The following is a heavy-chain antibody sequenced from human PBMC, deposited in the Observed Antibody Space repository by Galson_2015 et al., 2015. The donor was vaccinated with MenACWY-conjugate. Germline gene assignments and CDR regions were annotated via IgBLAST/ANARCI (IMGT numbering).Heavy chain of an antibody. CDR1: GYTFTSSA. D-gene: IGHD2-15*01. Sequence: SVKVSCKASGYTFTSSAMNWVRQAPGQGLEWMGWINTDTGNPTYAQGFTGRFVFSLDTSVSTAYLQISSLKAEGTAVYYCARSGGGYCSGGSCYYDYWGQGTLVTVSS. CDR2: INTDTGNP. V-gene: IGHV7-4-1*02. J-gene: IGHJ4*02. CDR3: ARSGGGYCSGGSCYYDY.